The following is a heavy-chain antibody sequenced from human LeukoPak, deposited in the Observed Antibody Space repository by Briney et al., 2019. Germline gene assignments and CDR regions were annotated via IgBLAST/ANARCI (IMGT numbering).Heavy chain of an antibody. Sequence: HPGGSLRLSCAASGFTFSSYSMNWVRQAPGKGLEWVSYISSSGSTIYYADSVKGRFTISRDNAKNSLYLQMNSLRAEDTAVYYCARDQPMVRGHDYWGQGTLVTVSS. V-gene: IGHV3-48*04. D-gene: IGHD3-10*01. CDR1: GFTFSSYS. J-gene: IGHJ4*02. CDR3: ARDQPMVRGHDY. CDR2: ISSSGSTI.